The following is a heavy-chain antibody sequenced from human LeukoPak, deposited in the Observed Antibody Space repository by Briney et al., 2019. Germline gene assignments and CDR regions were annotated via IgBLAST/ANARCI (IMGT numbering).Heavy chain of an antibody. CDR2: SYYSGST. J-gene: IGHJ4*02. V-gene: IGHV4-39*07. CDR3: ARDPHFDY. Sequence: SETLSLTCTVSGGSISSSSYYWGWIRQPPGKGLEWIGSSYYSGSTYYNPSLKSRVTISVDTSKNQFSLKLSSVTAADTAVYYCARDPHFDYWGQGTLVTVSS. CDR1: GGSISSSSYY.